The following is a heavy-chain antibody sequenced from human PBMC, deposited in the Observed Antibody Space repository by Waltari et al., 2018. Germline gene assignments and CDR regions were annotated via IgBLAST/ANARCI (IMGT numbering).Heavy chain of an antibody. V-gene: IGHV1-24*01. D-gene: IGHD6-13*01. Sequence: QVQLVQSGAEVKKPGASVKVSCKVSGYTLTELSMHWVRQAPGKGLEWMGGFEPEDGETIYAQKFQGRVTMTEDTSTDTAYMELSSLRSEDTAVYYCALGLGTAAGSEYYFDYWGQGTLVTVSS. CDR3: ALGLGTAAGSEYYFDY. CDR2: FEPEDGET. CDR1: GYTLTELS. J-gene: IGHJ4*02.